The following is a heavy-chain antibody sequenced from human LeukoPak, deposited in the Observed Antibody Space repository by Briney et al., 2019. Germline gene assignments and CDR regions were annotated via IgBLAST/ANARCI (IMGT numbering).Heavy chain of an antibody. J-gene: IGHJ4*02. CDR3: AREGAAAAGPTLFDY. CDR1: GYTFTGCY. CDR2: INPNSDGT. V-gene: IGHV1-2*02. Sequence: ASVKVSCKASGYTFTGCYLHWVRQAPGQGLEWMGWINPNSDGTNYAQKFQGRVTMTRDTSISTAYMELSRLRSDDTAVYYCAREGAAAAGPTLFDYWGQGTLVTVSS. D-gene: IGHD6-13*01.